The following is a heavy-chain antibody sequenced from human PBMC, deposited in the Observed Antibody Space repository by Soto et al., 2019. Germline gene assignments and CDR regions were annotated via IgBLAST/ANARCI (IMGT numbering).Heavy chain of an antibody. D-gene: IGHD6-13*01. CDR2: IYYSGST. CDR1: GGSISSYY. J-gene: IGHJ4*02. V-gene: IGHV4-59*01. Sequence: SETLSLTCTVSGGSISSYYWTWIRQPPGKGLEWIGYIYYSGSTNYNPSLKSRVTISVDTSKNQFSLKLSSVTAADTAVYYCASGVGIAAAGTFDYWGQGTLVTVSS. CDR3: ASGVGIAAAGTFDY.